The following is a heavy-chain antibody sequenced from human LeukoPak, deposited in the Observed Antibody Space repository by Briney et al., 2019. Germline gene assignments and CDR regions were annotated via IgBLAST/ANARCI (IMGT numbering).Heavy chain of an antibody. D-gene: IGHD1-7*01. Sequence: RLGGSLRLSCAASGFTFSSYAMHWVRQAPGKGLEWVAVISYDGSNKYYADSVKGRFTISRDNAKNSLYLQMNGLRAEDTAVYYCARGVKSAIGKWNYVWFDPWGPGTLVTVSS. CDR2: ISYDGSNK. CDR1: GFTFSSYA. CDR3: ARGVKSAIGKWNYVWFDP. J-gene: IGHJ5*02. V-gene: IGHV3-30*04.